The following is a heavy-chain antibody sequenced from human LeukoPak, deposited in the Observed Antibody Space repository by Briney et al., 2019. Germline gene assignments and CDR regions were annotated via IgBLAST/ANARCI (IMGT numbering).Heavy chain of an antibody. CDR1: GFTFSDYE. J-gene: IGHJ3*02. Sequence: GGSLRLSCAASGFTFSDYEMNWVRQAPGKGLEWLSHISISGTTIHYADSVKGRFTISRDNAKNSLYLQMNSLRAEDTAVYYCASLQNYYDSSGSFDIWGQGTMVTVSS. CDR2: ISISGTTI. D-gene: IGHD3-22*01. V-gene: IGHV3-48*01. CDR3: ASLQNYYDSSGSFDI.